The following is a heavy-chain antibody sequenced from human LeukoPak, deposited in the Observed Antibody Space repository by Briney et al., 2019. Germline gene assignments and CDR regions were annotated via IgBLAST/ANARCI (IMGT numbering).Heavy chain of an antibody. CDR1: GYSFTSYW. D-gene: IGHD1-7*01. Sequence: GESLKISCKGSGYSFTSYWIGWVRQMPGKGLEWMGIIYPGDSDTRYSPSFQGQVTISADKSISTAYLQWSSLKASDTAMYYCARLRTTITGTTVYYYGMDVWGQGTTVTVSS. CDR3: ARLRTTITGTTVYYYGMDV. J-gene: IGHJ6*02. V-gene: IGHV5-51*01. CDR2: IYPGDSDT.